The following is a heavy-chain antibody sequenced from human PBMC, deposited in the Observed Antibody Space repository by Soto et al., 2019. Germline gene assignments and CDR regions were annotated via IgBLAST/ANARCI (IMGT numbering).Heavy chain of an antibody. CDR3: VRSGDNYNLLDY. D-gene: IGHD1-1*01. Sequence: GGSLRLSCAASGFTFSDHYMSWIRQAPGKGLEWIGYSSNSGSFTRYADSVKGRFSISRDNAKNSLYLQIDSLRGDDTAIYYCVRSGDNYNLLDYWGQGTPVTAPQ. J-gene: IGHJ4*02. V-gene: IGHV3-11*06. CDR1: GFTFSDHY. CDR2: SSNSGSFT.